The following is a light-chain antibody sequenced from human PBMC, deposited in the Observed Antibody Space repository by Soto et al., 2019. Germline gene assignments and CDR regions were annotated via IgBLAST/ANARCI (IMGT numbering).Light chain of an antibody. CDR1: SSDVGDYNY. Sequence: QSALTQPASVSGSPGQSITISCTGTSSDVGDYNYVSWYQQHPGKAPKLMIYDVRNRPSAVSNRFSGSKSGNTASLTISRLQAEDEADYYCSSYTSSSTLVFGGGTKVTVL. J-gene: IGLJ2*01. CDR2: DVR. V-gene: IGLV2-14*01. CDR3: SSYTSSSTLV.